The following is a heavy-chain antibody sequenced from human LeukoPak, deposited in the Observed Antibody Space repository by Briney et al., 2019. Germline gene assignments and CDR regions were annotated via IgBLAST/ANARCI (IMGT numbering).Heavy chain of an antibody. CDR2: ISDSGGST. D-gene: IGHD3-10*01. CDR3: AKSLSGGGYYFEY. J-gene: IGHJ4*02. V-gene: IGHV3-23*01. Sequence: GGSLRLSCAASGFTFSNYAMTWVRQAPGKGLEWVSGISDSGGSTYYADSVKGRFTISRDNSKNTLYPQMNSLRAEDTAVYYCAKSLSGGGYYFEYWGQGTLVTVSS. CDR1: GFTFSNYA.